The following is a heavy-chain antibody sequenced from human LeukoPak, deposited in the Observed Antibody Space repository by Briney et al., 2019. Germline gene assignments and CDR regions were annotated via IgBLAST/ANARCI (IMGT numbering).Heavy chain of an antibody. CDR2: ISNSGSTK. CDR3: ARIGRGSTSCYGCVPYWYFDL. Sequence: GGSLRLSCAASGFTFSDYYMSWIRQAPGKGLEWISYISNSGSTKYYADSVKGRFTISRDNAKNSLYLQMNSLRSEDTAVYYCARIGRGSTSCYGCVPYWYFDLWGRGTLVTVSS. CDR1: GFTFSDYY. D-gene: IGHD2-2*01. J-gene: IGHJ2*01. V-gene: IGHV3-11*01.